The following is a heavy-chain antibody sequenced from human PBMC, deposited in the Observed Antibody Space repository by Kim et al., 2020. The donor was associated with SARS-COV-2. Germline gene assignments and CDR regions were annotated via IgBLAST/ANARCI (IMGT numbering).Heavy chain of an antibody. D-gene: IGHD6-13*01. J-gene: IGHJ4*01. CDR2: ISYDGSNK. CDR1: GFTFSSYG. Sequence: GGSLRLSCAASGFTFSSYGMHWVRQAPGKGLEWVAVISYDGSNKYYADSVKGRFTISRDNSKNTLYLQMNSLRAEDTVVYYCAKEGRYSSSWYSPHYFA. V-gene: IGHV3-30*18. CDR3: AKEGRYSSSWYSPHYFA.